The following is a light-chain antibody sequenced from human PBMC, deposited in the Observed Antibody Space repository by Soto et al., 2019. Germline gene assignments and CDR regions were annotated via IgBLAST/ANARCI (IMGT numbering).Light chain of an antibody. J-gene: IGLJ2*01. CDR2: TNT. Sequence: QSVLTQPPSVSGAPGQRVTISCTGSGSTIGAGYDVHWYQQLPGTAPKLLIYTNTNRPSGVPDRFSGSKSGTSASLAISGLQAEDEADYYCQSYDSSLSVLFGGGTQLTVL. CDR3: QSYDSSLSVL. CDR1: GSTIGAGYD. V-gene: IGLV1-40*01.